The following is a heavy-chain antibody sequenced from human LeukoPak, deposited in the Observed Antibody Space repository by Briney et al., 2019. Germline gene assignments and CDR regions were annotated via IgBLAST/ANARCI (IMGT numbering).Heavy chain of an antibody. CDR2: GST. Sequence: GSTNYKPSLKSRVTISVDTSKNQFSLILSSVTAADTAVYYCASTYYYDSSGYQRPLIYYYYYMDVWGKGTTVTISS. V-gene: IGHV4-59*01. J-gene: IGHJ6*03. D-gene: IGHD3-22*01. CDR3: ASTYYYDSSGYQRPLIYYYYYMDV.